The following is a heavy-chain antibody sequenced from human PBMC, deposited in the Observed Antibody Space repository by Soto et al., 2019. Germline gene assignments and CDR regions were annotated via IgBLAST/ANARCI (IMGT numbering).Heavy chain of an antibody. Sequence: PGGSLRLSCAASGFTLSSYWMHWVRQAPGKGLVWVSRINSDGSSTSYADSVKGRFTISRDNAKNTLYLQMNSLRAEDTAVYYCATLPTKQWLQRDYWGQGTLVTVSS. J-gene: IGHJ4*02. V-gene: IGHV3-74*01. CDR1: GFTLSSYW. D-gene: IGHD6-19*01. CDR2: INSDGSST. CDR3: ATLPTKQWLQRDY.